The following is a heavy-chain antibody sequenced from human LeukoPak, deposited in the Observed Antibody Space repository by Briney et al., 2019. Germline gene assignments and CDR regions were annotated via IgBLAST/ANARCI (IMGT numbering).Heavy chain of an antibody. V-gene: IGHV3-23*01. CDR3: AKTTTGYSSGRFPGWPVDY. CDR2: VFGSGGST. J-gene: IGHJ4*02. CDR1: GFTFSSYA. D-gene: IGHD6-19*01. Sequence: GGSLRLSCAASGFTFSSYAMYWVRQAPGKGLEWVSGVFGSGGSTHYADSVKGRFTISGDNSKNTVYLQMNSLRAEDTAVYYCAKTTTGYSSGRFPGWPVDYWGQGTLVTVSS.